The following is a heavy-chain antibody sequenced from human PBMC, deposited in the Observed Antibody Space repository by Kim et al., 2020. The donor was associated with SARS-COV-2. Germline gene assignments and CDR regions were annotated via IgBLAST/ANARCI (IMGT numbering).Heavy chain of an antibody. J-gene: IGHJ4*02. V-gene: IGHV3-21*01. CDR3: ARGHRSGWNPHDY. Sequence: GGSLRLSCAASGFTFSAHNMIWVRQAPGKGLDWVSSISSSSSYIYYADSVKGRFTISRDNAKNSLYLQMNSLRAEDTAVYYCARGHRSGWNPHDYWGQGTLVTVSS. CDR2: ISSSSSYI. D-gene: IGHD6-19*01. CDR1: GFTFSAHN.